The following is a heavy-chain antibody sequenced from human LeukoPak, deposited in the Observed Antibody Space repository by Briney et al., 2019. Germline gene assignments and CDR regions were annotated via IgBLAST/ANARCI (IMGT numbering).Heavy chain of an antibody. D-gene: IGHD6-13*01. V-gene: IGHV3-33*01. CDR1: GFTFSSYG. J-gene: IGHJ6*03. Sequence: GGSLRLSCAASGFTFSSYGMHWVRQAPGKGLEWVAVIWYDGSNKYYADSVKRRFTISRDNSKNTLYLQMNSLRAEDTAVYYCASAYSSSWYYYMDVWGKGTTVTVSS. CDR2: IWYDGSNK. CDR3: ASAYSSSWYYYMDV.